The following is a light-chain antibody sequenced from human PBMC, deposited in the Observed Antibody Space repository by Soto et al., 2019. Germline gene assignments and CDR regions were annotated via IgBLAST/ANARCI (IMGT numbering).Light chain of an antibody. CDR2: AAS. J-gene: IGKJ1*01. Sequence: EIVMTQSPAILSVSPGERATLSCRASQSISRNLAWYQQKPGQAPRLLIYAASTRATGLPARFSGSGSGTEFTLTISSLKSEDFAVYSCQQYNNWPLTFGQGTKVDIK. V-gene: IGKV3-15*01. CDR1: QSISRN. CDR3: QQYNNWPLT.